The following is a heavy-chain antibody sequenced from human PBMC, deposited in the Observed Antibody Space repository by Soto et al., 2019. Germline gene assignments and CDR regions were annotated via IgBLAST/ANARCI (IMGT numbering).Heavy chain of an antibody. J-gene: IGHJ3*02. CDR1: GFRFSDYA. CDR3: AKAWSDYYDGSGYGHAFDI. Sequence: GGSLRLSCAVSGFRFSDYAMAWVRQAPGKGLEYVSSITGSGADTYYAQSVRGRFTIYRDNAKNSLYLQMNSLRAEDTALYYCAKAWSDYYDGSGYGHAFDIWGQGTMVTVSS. D-gene: IGHD3-22*01. CDR2: ITGSGADT. V-gene: IGHV3-23*01.